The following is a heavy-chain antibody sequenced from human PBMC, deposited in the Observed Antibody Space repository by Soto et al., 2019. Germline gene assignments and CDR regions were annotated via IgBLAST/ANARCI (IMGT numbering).Heavy chain of an antibody. J-gene: IGHJ4*02. V-gene: IGHV1-3*05. CDR3: ARDVMRQQWLGGY. Sequence: QVQLVQSGAEEKKPGASVIVSGKASGYTFTHYSIHWARQAPGQRPEWMGWINVGNGDTKYLQQFQGRVTITRDASADPVYMELGSLKSEDTAIYYCARDVMRQQWLGGYWGQGPVVTVSS. CDR2: INVGNGDT. D-gene: IGHD6-19*01. CDR1: GYTFTHYS.